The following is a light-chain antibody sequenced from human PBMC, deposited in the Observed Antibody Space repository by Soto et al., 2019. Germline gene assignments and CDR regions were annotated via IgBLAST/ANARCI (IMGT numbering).Light chain of an antibody. Sequence: QSVLTQPPSASGSPGQSVTISCTGTSSDVGGYNFVSWYQHHPGKAPNLMIYEVSKRPSGVPDRFSGSKSGNTASLTVSGLQAEDEADYYCSSYSGNYIVLLGGGTKLTVL. CDR2: EVS. CDR1: SSDVGGYNF. V-gene: IGLV2-8*01. CDR3: SSYSGNYIVL. J-gene: IGLJ2*01.